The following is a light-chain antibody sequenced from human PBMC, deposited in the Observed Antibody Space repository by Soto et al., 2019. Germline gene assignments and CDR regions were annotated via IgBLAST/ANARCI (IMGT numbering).Light chain of an antibody. V-gene: IGKV3-11*01. Sequence: MVLTQYPATLSLAPGERATLSCRASQSVNFNLAWYQQKPGQAPRLLCYDTSKRATGIPARFSGSRSETYFTLTISSLEPEDVAVYYCQQRSAWPHTFGPGTKVD. CDR2: DTS. CDR3: QQRSAWPHT. CDR1: QSVNFN. J-gene: IGKJ3*01.